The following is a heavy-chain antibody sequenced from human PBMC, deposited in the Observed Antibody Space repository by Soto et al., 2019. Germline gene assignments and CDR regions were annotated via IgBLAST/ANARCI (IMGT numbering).Heavy chain of an antibody. CDR3: AREFSDYVWESYRRPWVFDY. Sequence: QVQLVESGGGVVQPGRSLRLSCAASGFTFSSYGMHWVRQAPGKGLEWVAVIWYDGSNKYYADSVKGRFTISRDNSKNTLYLQMNSLRAEDTAVYYCAREFSDYVWESYRRPWVFDYWGQGTLVTVSS. CDR1: GFTFSSYG. CDR2: IWYDGSNK. D-gene: IGHD3-16*02. V-gene: IGHV3-33*01. J-gene: IGHJ4*02.